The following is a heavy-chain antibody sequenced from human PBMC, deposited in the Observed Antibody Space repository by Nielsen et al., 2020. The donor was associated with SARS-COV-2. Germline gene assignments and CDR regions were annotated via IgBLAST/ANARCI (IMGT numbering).Heavy chain of an antibody. CDR1: GFNLKGYW. D-gene: IGHD4-17*01. Sequence: ESLKTPCVVLGFNLKGYWMTWVRQAPGKGPEGVGNIKLDGCEKYYVASVKGRFTISRNNARNTLYLQMNSLRVEDTAVYYCARVGFYGDPEYLDYWGPGTLVTVSS. CDR2: IKLDGCEK. V-gene: IGHV3-7*01. CDR3: ARVGFYGDPEYLDY. J-gene: IGHJ4*02.